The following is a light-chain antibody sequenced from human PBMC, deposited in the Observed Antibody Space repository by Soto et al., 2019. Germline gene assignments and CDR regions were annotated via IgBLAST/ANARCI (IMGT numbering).Light chain of an antibody. Sequence: TQSPATLSLSPGERATLSCRASQSVSSNLAWYQQKPGQAPRLLIYDASTRATGIPARFSGSGSGTEFTLTISSLQSEDFAVYYCQQYDKWPPTFGQGTKVDIK. V-gene: IGKV3-15*01. J-gene: IGKJ1*01. CDR2: DAS. CDR1: QSVSSN. CDR3: QQYDKWPPT.